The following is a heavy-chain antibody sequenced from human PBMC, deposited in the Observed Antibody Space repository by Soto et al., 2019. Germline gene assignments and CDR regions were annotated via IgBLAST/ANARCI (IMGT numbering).Heavy chain of an antibody. J-gene: IGHJ4*02. V-gene: IGHV1-24*01. CDR2: FDPEDGET. CDR1: GHTLTELS. CDR3: AAGGTRWLHSPFDY. Sequence: QVQLLQSGAEVKKPGASVKVSCKVSGHTLTELSMHWVRQAPGRGLEWMGGFDPEDGETIFAQKFQGRVTMTEDTSTDSTYIALTSLRSEDTAVYYWAAGGTRWLHSPFDYWGQGTLVTISS. D-gene: IGHD1-1*01.